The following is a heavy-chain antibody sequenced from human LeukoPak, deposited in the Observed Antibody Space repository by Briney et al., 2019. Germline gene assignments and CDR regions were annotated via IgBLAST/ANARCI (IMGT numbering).Heavy chain of an antibody. CDR1: GFTFSSYG. D-gene: IGHD1-7*01. Sequence: GRSLRLSCAASGFTFSSYGMHWVRQAPGKGLEWVALISYDGSNKYYADSVKGRFTISRDNAKNTLYTQMNSLRAEDTAVYYCVSYNWNYPDYWGQGTLVTVSS. J-gene: IGHJ4*01. CDR2: ISYDGSNK. CDR3: VSYNWNYPDY. V-gene: IGHV3-30*03.